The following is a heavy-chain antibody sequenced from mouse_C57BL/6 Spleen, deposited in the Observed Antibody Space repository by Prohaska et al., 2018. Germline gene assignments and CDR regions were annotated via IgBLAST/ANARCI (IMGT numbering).Heavy chain of an antibody. CDR3: ARGLRRFYYAMDY. Sequence: GPELVKPGASVKMSCKASGYTFTDYNMHWVKQSHGKSLEWIGYINPNNGGTSYNQKFKGKATLTVNKSSSTAYMELRSLTSEDSAVYYCARGLRRFYYAMDYWGQGTSVTVSS. CDR2: INPNNGGT. J-gene: IGHJ4*01. D-gene: IGHD2-4*01. CDR1: GYTFTDYN. V-gene: IGHV1-22*01.